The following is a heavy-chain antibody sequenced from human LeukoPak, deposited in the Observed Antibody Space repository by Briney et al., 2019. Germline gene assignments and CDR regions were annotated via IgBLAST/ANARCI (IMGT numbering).Heavy chain of an antibody. D-gene: IGHD2-21*02. Sequence: SETLSLTCNVSGRSISSCDKYWRWIRQPRARGLEWIGYIYYNGSTYYNPSLKSRLTISVDTSENQFSLHLTSVTAADTAVYFCARVTRWAGLDFWGQGTLVTVSS. CDR1: GRSISSCDKY. J-gene: IGHJ4*02. V-gene: IGHV4-30-4*01. CDR2: IYYNGST. CDR3: ARVTRWAGLDF.